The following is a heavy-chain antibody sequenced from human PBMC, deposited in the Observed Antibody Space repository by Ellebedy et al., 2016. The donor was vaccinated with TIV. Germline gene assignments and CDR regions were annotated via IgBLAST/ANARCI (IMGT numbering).Heavy chain of an antibody. Sequence: ASVKVSCKASGYTFTGYYMHWVRQAPGQGLEWMGWINPNSGGTNYAQKFQGRVTMTRDTSISTAYMELSRLRADDTAVYYCARDYSSSTDFDYWGQGTLVTVSS. D-gene: IGHD6-6*01. CDR2: INPNSGGT. J-gene: IGHJ4*02. CDR1: GYTFTGYY. CDR3: ARDYSSSTDFDY. V-gene: IGHV1-2*02.